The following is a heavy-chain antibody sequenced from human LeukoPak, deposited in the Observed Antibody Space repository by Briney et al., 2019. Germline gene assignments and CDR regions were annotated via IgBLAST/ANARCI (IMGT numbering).Heavy chain of an antibody. CDR3: ARVDYYDSSGYYPHVDGGIDY. CDR1: GFTFSSYA. J-gene: IGHJ4*02. V-gene: IGHV3-30-3*01. CDR2: ISYDGSNK. D-gene: IGHD3-22*01. Sequence: GGSLRLSCAASGFTFSSYAMHGVRQAPGKGLEWVAVISYDGSNKYYADSVKGRFTISRDNSKNTLYLQMNSLRAEDTAVYYCARVDYYDSSGYYPHVDGGIDYWGQGTLVTVSS.